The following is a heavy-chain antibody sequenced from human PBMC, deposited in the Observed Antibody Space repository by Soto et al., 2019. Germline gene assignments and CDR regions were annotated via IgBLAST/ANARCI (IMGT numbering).Heavy chain of an antibody. V-gene: IGHV3-66*01. J-gene: IGHJ4*02. CDR2: IYSCGST. D-gene: IGHD4-17*01. CDR3: PRGSVTTYDSCMDY. CDR1: GFTVSSNY. Sequence: EVQLVESGGGLVQPGGSLRLSCAASGFTVSSNYMSWVRQAPGKGLEWVSVIYSCGSTYYADSVKGRFTISRDNSKNTLYLQMNSLRAEDTAVYYCPRGSVTTYDSCMDYWGQGTLVTVSS.